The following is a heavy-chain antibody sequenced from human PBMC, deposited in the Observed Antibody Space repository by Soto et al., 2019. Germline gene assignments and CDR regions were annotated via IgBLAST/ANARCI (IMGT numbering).Heavy chain of an antibody. CDR1: GFTFSSYG. CDR2: ISYDGSNK. J-gene: IGHJ4*02. CDR3: AKDLPYDSSGCDY. V-gene: IGHV3-30*18. D-gene: IGHD3-22*01. Sequence: QVQLVESGGGVVQPGRSLRLSCAASGFTFSSYGMHWVRQAPGKGLEWVAVISYDGSNKYYADSVKGRFTISRDNSKNTLYLQMNSLRAEDTAVYYCAKDLPYDSSGCDYWGQGTLVTVSS.